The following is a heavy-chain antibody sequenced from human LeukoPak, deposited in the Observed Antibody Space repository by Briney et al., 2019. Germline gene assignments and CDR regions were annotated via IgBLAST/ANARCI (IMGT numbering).Heavy chain of an antibody. CDR2: IGISSGNT. CDR1: GFRFSDYS. V-gene: IGHV3-48*01. CDR3: ARDYKYAFDN. Sequence: RSLRLSCAASGFRFSDYSMNWVRQAPGKGLEWISYIGISSGNTNYADSVKGRFTISGDKAKNSLYLQMNSLRVEDTAVYYCARDYKYAFDNWGQGTLVTVSS. D-gene: IGHD5-24*01. J-gene: IGHJ4*02.